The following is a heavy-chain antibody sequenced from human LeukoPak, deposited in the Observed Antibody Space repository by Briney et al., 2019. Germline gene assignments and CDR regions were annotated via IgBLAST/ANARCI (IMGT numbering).Heavy chain of an antibody. D-gene: IGHD3-3*01. J-gene: IGHJ3*02. CDR3: ARDFWREQTVDI. Sequence: SETLSLTCAVYGGSFSGYYWSWIRQPPGKGLEWIGEINHSGSTNYNPSLKSRVTISVDTSKNQFSLKLSSVTAADTAVYYCARDFWREQTVDIWGQGTMVTVSS. V-gene: IGHV4-34*01. CDR2: INHSGST. CDR1: GGSFSGYY.